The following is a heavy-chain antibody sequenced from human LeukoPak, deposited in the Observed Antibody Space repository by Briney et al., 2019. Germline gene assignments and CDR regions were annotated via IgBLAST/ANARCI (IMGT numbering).Heavy chain of an antibody. Sequence: PGGSLRLSCAASGFTFYSYAMSWVRRAPGEGLGWVSTISGIGGSTYYADSVKGRFTISRDNSKNTLFLQMNSLKVEDTAVYYCSFGASGTRGVHWGQGTLVTVSS. CDR1: GFTFYSYA. CDR3: SFGASGTRGVH. V-gene: IGHV3-23*01. D-gene: IGHD1-1*01. CDR2: ISGIGGST. J-gene: IGHJ4*02.